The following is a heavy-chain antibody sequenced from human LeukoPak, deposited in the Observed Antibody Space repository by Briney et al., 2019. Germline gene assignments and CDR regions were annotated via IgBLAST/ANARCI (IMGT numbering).Heavy chain of an antibody. CDR3: ASGTIDCSSTSCYLWAGGDYYYYGMDV. CDR2: INHSGST. V-gene: IGHV4-34*01. J-gene: IGHJ6*02. D-gene: IGHD2-2*01. Sequence: KASETLSLTCAVYGGSFSGYYWSWIRQPPGKGLEWIGEINHSGSTNYNPSLKSRVTISVDTSKNQFSLKLSSVTAADTAVYHCASGTIDCSSTSCYLWAGGDYYYYGMDVWGQGTTVTVSS. CDR1: GGSFSGYY.